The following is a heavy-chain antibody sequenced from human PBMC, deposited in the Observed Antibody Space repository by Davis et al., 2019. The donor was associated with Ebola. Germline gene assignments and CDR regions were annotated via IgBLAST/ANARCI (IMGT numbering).Heavy chain of an antibody. CDR3: ARLLATVNHYFDY. D-gene: IGHD4-17*01. Sequence: SETLPLTCAVSGGSISSSNWWSWVRQPPGKGLEWIGEIYHSGSTNYNPSLKSRVTISVDTSKNQFSLKLSSVTAADTAVYYCARLLATVNHYFDYWGQGTLVTVSS. J-gene: IGHJ4*02. CDR2: IYHSGST. V-gene: IGHV4-4*02. CDR1: GGSISSSNW.